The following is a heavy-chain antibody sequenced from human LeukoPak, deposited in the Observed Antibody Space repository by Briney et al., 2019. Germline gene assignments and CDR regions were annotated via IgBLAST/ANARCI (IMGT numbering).Heavy chain of an antibody. J-gene: IGHJ4*02. CDR3: ARGSYFDY. CDR2: ISTNNGDT. Sequence: ASVKVSCKASGYTFTSYDISWVRQAPGQGLEWMGWISTNNGDTNYAQRFQGRVTMTTDTSTTTAYMELRSLRSDDTAIYYCARGSYFDYWGQETLVTVSS. V-gene: IGHV1-18*01. CDR1: GYTFTSYD.